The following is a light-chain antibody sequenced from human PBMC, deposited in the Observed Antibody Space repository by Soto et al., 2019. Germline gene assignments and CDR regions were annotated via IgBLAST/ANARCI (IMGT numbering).Light chain of an antibody. V-gene: IGKV4-1*01. J-gene: IGKJ1*01. CDR2: WAS. CDR1: QSVLYTPNNNNY. Sequence: DFVMTQSPDSLAVSLGERATINCKSSQSVLYTPNNNNYLSCYQQKPGQPPKLLIYWASTRESGVPDRFTGSGSGTDFTLTINSLQAEDVAVYYCHQYINAPWTFGQGTRVEIK. CDR3: HQYINAPWT.